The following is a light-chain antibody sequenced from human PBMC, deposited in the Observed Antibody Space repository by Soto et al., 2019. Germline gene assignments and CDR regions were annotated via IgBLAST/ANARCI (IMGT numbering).Light chain of an antibody. CDR3: QQSYNSSVT. CDR1: QSISTY. Sequence: DIQMTQSPSSVSASAGDRVTITCRSSQSISTYLNWYEQKPGXAPNLPIYGASTLQSGVPSRFSGVGSGTYFSLTIVCLQPEDFDSYSCQQSYNSSVTFGGGTKVDIK. CDR2: GAS. J-gene: IGKJ4*01. V-gene: IGKV1-39*01.